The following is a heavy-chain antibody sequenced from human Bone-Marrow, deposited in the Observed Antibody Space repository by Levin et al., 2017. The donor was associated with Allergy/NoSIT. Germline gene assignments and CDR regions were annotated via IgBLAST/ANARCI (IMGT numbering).Heavy chain of an antibody. V-gene: IGHV1-8*01. CDR2: MNPNSGNT. CDR3: ARGRAARVRPYNWFDP. D-gene: IGHD6-6*01. CDR1: GYTFTSYD. Sequence: GESLKISCKASGYTFTSYDINWVRQATGQGLEWMGWMNPNSGNTGYAQKFQGRVTMTRNTSISTAYMELSSLRSEDTAVYYCARGRAARVRPYNWFDPWGQGTLVTVSS. J-gene: IGHJ5*02.